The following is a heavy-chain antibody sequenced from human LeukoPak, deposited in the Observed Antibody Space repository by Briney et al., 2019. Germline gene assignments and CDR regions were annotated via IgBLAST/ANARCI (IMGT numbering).Heavy chain of an antibody. CDR3: AIAYGGNSQFGYYFDY. D-gene: IGHD4-23*01. J-gene: IGHJ4*02. V-gene: IGHV5-51*01. Sequence: GESLKISCKGSGYSFTSYWIGWVRQMPGKGLEWMGIIYPGDSDTRYRPSFQGQVTISADKSISTAYLQWSSLKASDTAMYYCAIAYGGNSQFGYYFDYWGQGTLVTVSS. CDR2: IYPGDSDT. CDR1: GYSFTSYW.